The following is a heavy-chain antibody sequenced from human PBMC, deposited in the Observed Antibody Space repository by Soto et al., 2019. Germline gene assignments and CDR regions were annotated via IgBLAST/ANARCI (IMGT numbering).Heavy chain of an antibody. CDR3: AKGSSWDNYFYYGLDV. Sequence: GGSLRLSCAASGFTFSSYAMSWVRQAAGKGLEWVSAISGSGDSTYYADSVKGRFIISRDNSKNTLYLQMNSLRADDTAVYYCAKGSSWDNYFYYGLDVWGQGTTVTVSS. CDR2: ISGSGDST. CDR1: GFTFSSYA. V-gene: IGHV3-23*01. J-gene: IGHJ6*02. D-gene: IGHD6-13*01.